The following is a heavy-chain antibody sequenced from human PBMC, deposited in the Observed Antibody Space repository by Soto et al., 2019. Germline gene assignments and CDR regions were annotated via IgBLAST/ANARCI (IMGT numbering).Heavy chain of an antibody. D-gene: IGHD2-2*01. CDR2: IYSGGST. CDR3: ARFVRSCSATTCSTRADV. V-gene: IGHV4-61*01. J-gene: IGHJ6*02. Sequence: SETLSLTCTVSGGFVNSDTHSWSWIRQTPGKRLEWIGFIYSGGSTKNPSPRSRVTMSVDTSKNQFSLKLRSVIVADTAVYHCARFVRSCSATTCSTRADVWGQGITVTVSS. CDR1: GGFVNSDTHS.